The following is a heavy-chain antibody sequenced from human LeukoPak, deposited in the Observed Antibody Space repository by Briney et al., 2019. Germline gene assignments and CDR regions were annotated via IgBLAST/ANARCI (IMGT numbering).Heavy chain of an antibody. CDR3: ARRRDLYSGSYYTFDY. Sequence: GESLKISCKGSGYSFTSYWIGWVRQMPGKGLEWMGIIYPGDSDTRYSPSFQGQVTISADKSISTAYLQWSSLKASDTAMYYCARRRDLYSGSYYTFDYWGQGILVTVSS. D-gene: IGHD1-26*01. CDR1: GYSFTSYW. CDR2: IYPGDSDT. V-gene: IGHV5-51*01. J-gene: IGHJ4*02.